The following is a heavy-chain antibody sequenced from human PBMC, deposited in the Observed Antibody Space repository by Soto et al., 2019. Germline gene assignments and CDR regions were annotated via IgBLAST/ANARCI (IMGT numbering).Heavy chain of an antibody. J-gene: IGHJ1*01. CDR3: TRGALFAGFEYFQH. Sequence: SVKVSCKASGGTFSSYAISWVRQAPGQGLEWMGGIIPIFGTANYAQKFQGRVTITADESTSTAYMELSSLRSEDTAVYYCTRGALFAGFEYFQHWGQGTLVTVSS. V-gene: IGHV1-69*13. D-gene: IGHD3-9*01. CDR1: GGTFSSYA. CDR2: IIPIFGTA.